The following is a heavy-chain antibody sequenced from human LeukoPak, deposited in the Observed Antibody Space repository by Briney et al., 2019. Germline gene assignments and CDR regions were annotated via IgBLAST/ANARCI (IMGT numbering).Heavy chain of an antibody. CDR2: IFTSGST. J-gene: IGHJ4*02. CDR1: GGSISSGSYY. D-gene: IGHD5-18*01. CDR3: ARGLSSGSS. Sequence: SETLSLTCTVSGGSISSGSYYWSWIRQPAGKGLEWIGRIFTSGSTNYNPSLKSRVTISLDSSMNQLSLDLRSVTAADTAVYYCARGLSSGSSWGQGTLVTVSS. V-gene: IGHV4-61*02.